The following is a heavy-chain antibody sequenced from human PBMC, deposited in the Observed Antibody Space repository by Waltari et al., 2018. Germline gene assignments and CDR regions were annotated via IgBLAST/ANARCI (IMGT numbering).Heavy chain of an antibody. CDR2: SSSSSSDI. CDR3: ARESNGGSWRADAFDI. D-gene: IGHD2-15*01. V-gene: IGHV3-21*01. Sequence: EVQLVESGGGLVKPGGSLRLSCAASGFTFSSYSMNWVRQAPGKGLEWVSSSSSSSSDIYYADSVKGRVTISIDNAKNSLYLQMNSLRAEDTAVYYCARESNGGSWRADAFDIWGQGTMVTVSS. CDR1: GFTFSSYS. J-gene: IGHJ3*02.